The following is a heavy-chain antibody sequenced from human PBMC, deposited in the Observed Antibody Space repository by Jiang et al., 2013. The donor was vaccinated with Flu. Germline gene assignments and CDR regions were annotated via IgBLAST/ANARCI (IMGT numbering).Heavy chain of an antibody. J-gene: IGHJ2*01. Sequence: LLKPSETLSLTCTVSGGSISTSTYYWGWNRQAPGKGLEWIGSIYYSGSTDYSSSLRSRVTISLDTSKNQFSLNLSSVTAADAAVYFCARQYRTGINGRGHFDLWGRGTLVTVSS. CDR1: GGSISTSTYY. V-gene: IGHV4-39*01. CDR2: IYYSGST. CDR3: ARQYRTGINGRGHFDL. D-gene: IGHD2-8*02.